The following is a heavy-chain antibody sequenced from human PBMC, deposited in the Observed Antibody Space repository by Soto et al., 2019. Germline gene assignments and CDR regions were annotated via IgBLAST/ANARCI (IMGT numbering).Heavy chain of an antibody. CDR3: ARLFRASGSYYNYYYGMDV. CDR1: GGSISSGGYS. V-gene: IGHV4-30-2*01. J-gene: IGHJ6*02. CDR2: IYHSGST. D-gene: IGHD1-26*01. Sequence: SETLSLTCAVSGGSISSGGYSWSWIRQPPGKGLEWIGYIYHSGSTYYNPSLKSRVTISVDRSKNQFSLKLSSVTAADTAVYYCARLFRASGSYYNYYYGMDVWGQGTTVTVS.